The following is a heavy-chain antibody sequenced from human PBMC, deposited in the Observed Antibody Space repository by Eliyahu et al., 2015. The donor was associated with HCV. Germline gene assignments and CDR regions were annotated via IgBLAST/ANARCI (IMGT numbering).Heavy chain of an antibody. CDR1: GFTFSSYA. Sequence: EVQLLESGGGLVQPGGSLRLSCAASGFTFSSYAMSWVRQAPGKGLEWVSAIXGSGGSTYYADSVKGRFTISRDNSKNTLYLQMNSLRAEDTAVYYCANPPPYCGGDCYAPFDYWGQGTLVTVSS. D-gene: IGHD2-21*02. V-gene: IGHV3-23*01. CDR3: ANPPPYCGGDCYAPFDY. CDR2: IXGSGGST. J-gene: IGHJ4*02.